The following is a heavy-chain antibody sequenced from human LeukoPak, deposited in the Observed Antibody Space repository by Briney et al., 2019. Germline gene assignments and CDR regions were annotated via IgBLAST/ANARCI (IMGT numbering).Heavy chain of an antibody. V-gene: IGHV1-2*02. CDR3: ARIAQLVPYYYGMDV. J-gene: IGHJ6*02. CDR1: GYTFTGYY. Sequence: ASVKVSCKASGYTFTGYYMHWVRQAPGQGLEWMGWINPNSGGTNYAQTFQGRVTMTRDTSISTAYMELSRLRSDDTAVYYCARIAQLVPYYYGMDVWGQGTTVTVSS. D-gene: IGHD6-6*01. CDR2: INPNSGGT.